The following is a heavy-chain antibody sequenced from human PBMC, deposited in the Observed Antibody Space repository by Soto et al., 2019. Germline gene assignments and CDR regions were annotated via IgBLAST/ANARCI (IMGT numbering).Heavy chain of an antibody. CDR3: ARHGKNYYGMDV. V-gene: IGHV4-39*01. Sequence: LSLTCTVSGGSISSSSYYWGWIRQPPGRGLEWIGSIYYSGSTYYNPSLKSRVTISVDTSKNQFSLKLSSVTAADTAVYYCARHGKNYYGMDVWGQGTTVTVSS. CDR2: IYYSGST. J-gene: IGHJ6*02. CDR1: GGSISSSSYY. D-gene: IGHD2-15*01.